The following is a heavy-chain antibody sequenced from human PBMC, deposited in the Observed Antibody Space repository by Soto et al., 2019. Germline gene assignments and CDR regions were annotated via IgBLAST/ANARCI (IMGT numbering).Heavy chain of an antibody. CDR1: GFTFSSYA. Sequence: QVQLVESGGGVVQPGRSLRLSCAASGFTFSSYAMHWVRQAPGKGLEWVAVISYDGSNKYYADSVKGRFTISRDNSKNTLYLQMTSLRADDTAMYYCARGDFWSGLDYWGQGTLVTVSS. CDR3: ARGDFWSGLDY. J-gene: IGHJ4*02. CDR2: ISYDGSNK. D-gene: IGHD3-3*01. V-gene: IGHV3-30-3*01.